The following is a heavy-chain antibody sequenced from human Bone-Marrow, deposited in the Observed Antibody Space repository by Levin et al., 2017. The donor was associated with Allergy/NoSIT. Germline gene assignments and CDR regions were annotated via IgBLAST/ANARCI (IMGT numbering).Heavy chain of an antibody. CDR3: ARDRIVGGTGPPHY. CDR1: GFTFSDYA. D-gene: IGHD1-26*01. J-gene: IGHJ4*02. CDR2: IWFDGTYK. Sequence: LSLTCAASGFTFSDYAIHWVRQAPGKGLEWVAVIWFDGTYKFYADSVKGRFTISRDNSKNTLSLQMNSLRAEDTAVYFCARDRIVGGTGPPHYWGQGTLVTVSS. V-gene: IGHV3-33*01.